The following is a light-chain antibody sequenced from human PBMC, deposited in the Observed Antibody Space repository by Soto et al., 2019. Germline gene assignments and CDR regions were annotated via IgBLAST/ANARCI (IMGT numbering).Light chain of an antibody. V-gene: IGKV3-20*01. CDR2: GAS. CDR1: QSVSSSY. J-gene: IGKJ1*01. Sequence: EIVLTQTPGTVSLSPGERATLSCRASQSVSSSYLAWYQQKPGQAPRLLIYGASSRATGIPDRFSGSGSRTDFTLTISRLEPEDFAVYYCRQYSRSPRTFGQGTKVEIK. CDR3: RQYSRSPRT.